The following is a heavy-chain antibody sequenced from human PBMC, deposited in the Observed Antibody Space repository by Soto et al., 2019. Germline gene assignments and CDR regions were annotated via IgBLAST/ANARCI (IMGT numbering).Heavy chain of an antibody. V-gene: IGHV1-69*06. CDR1: GGTTSSYA. CDR3: AGYWPRDSSSFSRSYYGMAV. Sequence: QVQLVQSGAEVKKPGSSVKVSCKASGGTTSSYAISWVRQAPGPGLEWMRGIIAIFGTTNYAQKFQGRVTITADKSTDTVYMEVSSLRSEDTSVYYCAGYWPRDSSSFSRSYYGMAVWGQGTTVTVSS. CDR2: IIAIFGTT. J-gene: IGHJ6*02. D-gene: IGHD6-6*01.